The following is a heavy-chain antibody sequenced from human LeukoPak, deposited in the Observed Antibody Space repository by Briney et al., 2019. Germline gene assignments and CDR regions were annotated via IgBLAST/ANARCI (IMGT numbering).Heavy chain of an antibody. V-gene: IGHV5-51*01. CDR2: IYPGDSDT. J-gene: IGHJ4*01. CDR1: GYSFTNYW. D-gene: IGHD1-1*01. CDR3: ARRTTGTKWFDN. Sequence: GESLQISCKTSGYSFTNYWIGWVRQMPGTGLEWMGIIYPGDSDTRYSPSFQGQVTISADKSISTAYLQWNNLKASDTAMYYCARRTTGTKWFDNSGHGTLVTLSS.